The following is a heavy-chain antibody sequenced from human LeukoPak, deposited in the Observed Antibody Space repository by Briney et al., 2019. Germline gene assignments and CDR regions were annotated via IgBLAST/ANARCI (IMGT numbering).Heavy chain of an antibody. J-gene: IGHJ4*02. CDR1: GGTFSSYA. CDR2: IIPIFGTA. CDR3: ARGHTAMVTWSFDY. Sequence: SVKVSCKASGGTFSSYAISWVRQAPGQGLEWMGGIIPIFGTANYAQKFQGRVTITADESTSTAYMELCSLRSEDTAVYYCARGHTAMVTWSFDYWGQGTLVTVSS. V-gene: IGHV1-69*13. D-gene: IGHD5-18*01.